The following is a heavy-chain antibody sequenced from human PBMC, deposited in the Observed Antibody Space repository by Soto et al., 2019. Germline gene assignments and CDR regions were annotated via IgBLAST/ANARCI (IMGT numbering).Heavy chain of an antibody. V-gene: IGHV4-39*01. CDR3: ARHRGYYDILTGYYKELNFEY. J-gene: IGHJ4*02. D-gene: IGHD3-9*01. CDR1: VGSISSSSYY. CDR2: IYYSGTT. Sequence: PXETLSLTCTFSVGSISSSSYYWGWIRQPPGKGLEWIGSIYYSGTTYYNPSLKSRVTISVDTSKNQFSLKLSSVTAADTAVYYCARHRGYYDILTGYYKELNFEYWGQGTLHTVSS.